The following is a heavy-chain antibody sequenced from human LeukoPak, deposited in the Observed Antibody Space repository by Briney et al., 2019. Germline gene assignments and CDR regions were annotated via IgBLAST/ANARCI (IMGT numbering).Heavy chain of an antibody. V-gene: IGHV4-34*01. CDR2: INHSGST. J-gene: IGHJ5*02. CDR3: ARGEGDIVVVPAALGFDP. CDR1: GGSFSGYY. Sequence: PSETLSLTCAVYGGSFSGYYWSWIRQPPGKGLEWIGEINHSGSTNYNPSLKSRVTISVDTSKNQFSLKLSSVTAADTAVYYCARGEGDIVVVPAALGFDPWGQGPPVTVSS. D-gene: IGHD2-2*01.